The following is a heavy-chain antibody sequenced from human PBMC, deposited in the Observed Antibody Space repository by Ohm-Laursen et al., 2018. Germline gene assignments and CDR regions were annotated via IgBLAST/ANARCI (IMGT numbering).Heavy chain of an antibody. Sequence: SLRLSCAASGFTFSNYWMSWVRQTPGKGLEWVANIKQDGGEKNFADSVKGRFTISRDNAKNSLYLQMNSLRAEDTAVYYCARDEEYRDFYYYGMDVWGQGTTVTVSS. CDR1: GFTFSNYW. J-gene: IGHJ6*02. CDR3: ARDEEYRDFYYYGMDV. CDR2: IKQDGGEK. V-gene: IGHV3-7*01. D-gene: IGHD5-18*01.